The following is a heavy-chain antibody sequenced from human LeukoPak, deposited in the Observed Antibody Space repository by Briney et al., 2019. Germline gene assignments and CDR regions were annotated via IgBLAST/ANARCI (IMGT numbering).Heavy chain of an antibody. Sequence: GQSLRLSCAASGFTFSSYAMSWVRQAPGKGLEWVSAISGSGGTTYYADSVKGRFTISRDNSKNTLYLQMNSLRAEDTAVYYCAKDYYLYCSSTSCYFDYWGQGTLVTVSS. J-gene: IGHJ4*02. CDR2: ISGSGGTT. CDR1: GFTFSSYA. V-gene: IGHV3-23*01. CDR3: AKDYYLYCSSTSCYFDY. D-gene: IGHD2-2*01.